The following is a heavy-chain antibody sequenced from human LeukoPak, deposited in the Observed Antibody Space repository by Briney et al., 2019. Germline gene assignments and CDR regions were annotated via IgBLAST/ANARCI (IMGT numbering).Heavy chain of an antibody. CDR1: GFTFSSYS. Sequence: GGSLRLSCAASGFTFSSYSMNWVRQAPGKALEWVSYISSSSSTIYYADSVKGRFTISRDNAKNSLYLQMNSLRAEDTAVYYCARGVGVVVPAARLDRGYYFDYWGQGTLVTVSS. V-gene: IGHV3-48*01. CDR2: ISSSSSTI. D-gene: IGHD2-2*01. J-gene: IGHJ4*02. CDR3: ARGVGVVVPAARLDRGYYFDY.